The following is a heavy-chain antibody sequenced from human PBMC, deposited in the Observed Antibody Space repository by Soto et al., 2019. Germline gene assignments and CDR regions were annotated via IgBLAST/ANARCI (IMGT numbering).Heavy chain of an antibody. CDR3: ARRQRFSDWFDP. D-gene: IGHD3-3*01. Sequence: QVQLQESGPGLVKPSETLSLNCTVTGGAISGYYWTWIRQSAGEGLEWIGRIYSSGSTNYNPSLKSRVTISLDTSMNYFSLRLSSVTAADTAVYYCARRQRFSDWFDPWGQGTLVTVSS. J-gene: IGHJ5*02. V-gene: IGHV4-4*07. CDR2: IYSSGST. CDR1: GGAISGYY.